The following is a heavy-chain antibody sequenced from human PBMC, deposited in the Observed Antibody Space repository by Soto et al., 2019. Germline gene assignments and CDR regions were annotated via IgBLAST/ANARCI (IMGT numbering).Heavy chain of an antibody. CDR2: ISSSSSYI. Sequence: EVQLVESGGGLVKPGGSLRLSCAASGFTFSSYSMNWVRQAPGKGLEWVSSISSSSSYIYYADSVKGRFTISRDNAKNSLYLQMNSLRAEDTAVYYCARDAGYYYYSSGYPAGDYWGQGTLVTVSS. D-gene: IGHD3-22*01. CDR1: GFTFSSYS. V-gene: IGHV3-21*01. CDR3: ARDAGYYYYSSGYPAGDY. J-gene: IGHJ4*02.